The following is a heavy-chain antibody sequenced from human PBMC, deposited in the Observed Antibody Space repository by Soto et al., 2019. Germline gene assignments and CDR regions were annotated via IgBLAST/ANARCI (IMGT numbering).Heavy chain of an antibody. CDR1: GGSFSGYY. V-gene: IGHV4-34*01. J-gene: IGHJ5*02. CDR3: ARGGYGDYHNWFDP. D-gene: IGHD4-17*01. CDR2: INHSGST. Sequence: QVQLQQWGAGLLKPSETLSLTCAVYGGSFSGYYWSWIRQPPGKGLEWIGEINHSGSTNYNPSLKCRVTISVDTSNNQFSLKLSSVTAADTAVYYCARGGYGDYHNWFDPWGQGTLVTVSS.